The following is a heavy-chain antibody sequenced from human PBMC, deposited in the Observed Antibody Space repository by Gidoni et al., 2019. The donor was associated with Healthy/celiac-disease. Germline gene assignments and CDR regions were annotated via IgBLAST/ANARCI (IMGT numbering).Heavy chain of an antibody. D-gene: IGHD3-22*01. CDR3: AREDYDSPLKIDY. CDR1: GFTFSSYS. CDR2: ISSSSSYI. J-gene: IGHJ4*02. V-gene: IGHV3-21*01. Sequence: EVQLVESGGGLVKPGCFLRLSCAASGFTFSSYSMNWVRQAPGKGLEWVSSISSSSSYIDYADSVKGRFTISRDNAKNALYLQMNSLRAEDTAVYYCAREDYDSPLKIDYWGQGTLVTVSS.